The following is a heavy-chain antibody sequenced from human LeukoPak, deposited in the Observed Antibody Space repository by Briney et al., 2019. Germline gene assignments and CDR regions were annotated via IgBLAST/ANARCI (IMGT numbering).Heavy chain of an antibody. J-gene: IGHJ6*02. V-gene: IGHV4-61*08. CDR3: ARHDGSTSRYYYGMDV. D-gene: IGHD2-2*01. CDR1: GGSISSGGYY. Sequence: SETLSLTCTVSGGSISSGGYYWSWIRQPPGKGLEWIGYIYYSGSTNYNPSLKSRVTISVDTSKNQFSLKLSSVTAADTAVYYCARHDGSTSRYYYGMDVWGQGTTVTVSS. CDR2: IYYSGST.